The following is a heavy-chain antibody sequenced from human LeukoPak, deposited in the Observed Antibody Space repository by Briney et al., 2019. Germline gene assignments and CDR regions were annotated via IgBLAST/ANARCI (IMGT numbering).Heavy chain of an antibody. D-gene: IGHD3-3*01. Sequence: ASVKVSCKASGYTFTSYDINWVRQATGQGLEWMGWMNPNSGNTGYAQKFRGRVTITRNTSISTAYMELSSLRSEDTAVYYCARAEGYDFWSGSSSYNWFDPWGQGTLVTVSS. J-gene: IGHJ5*02. CDR1: GYTFTSYD. V-gene: IGHV1-8*03. CDR2: MNPNSGNT. CDR3: ARAEGYDFWSGSSSYNWFDP.